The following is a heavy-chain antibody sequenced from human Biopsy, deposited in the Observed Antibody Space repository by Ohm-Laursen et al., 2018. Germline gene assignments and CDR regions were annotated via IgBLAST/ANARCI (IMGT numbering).Heavy chain of an antibody. CDR2: INPNSGDT. V-gene: IGHV1-2*06. CDR3: SRMEQPHDY. D-gene: IGHD6-13*01. J-gene: IGHJ4*02. Sequence: GASVKVSCNASGYPFSNYYLFWVRQAPGQGLEWMGRINPNSGDTVFARNFQGRVTMTRDTAISTVYMDLRNLWPDDTAVYFCSRMEQPHDYWGQGTLVTVAS. CDR1: GYPFSNYY.